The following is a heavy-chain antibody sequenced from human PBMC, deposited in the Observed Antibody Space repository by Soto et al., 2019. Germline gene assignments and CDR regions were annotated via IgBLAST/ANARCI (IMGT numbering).Heavy chain of an antibody. Sequence: TLSLTCAFSVGSSSSGGYSWSWIRQPPGKGLEWIGYIYHSGSTYYNPSLKSRVTISVDRSKNQFSLKLSSVTAADTAVYYCARDRGFDSWFAPWGQGTLVTVSS. CDR2: IYHSGST. D-gene: IGHD3-10*01. CDR3: ARDRGFDSWFAP. V-gene: IGHV4-30-2*01. J-gene: IGHJ5*02. CDR1: VGSSSSGGYS.